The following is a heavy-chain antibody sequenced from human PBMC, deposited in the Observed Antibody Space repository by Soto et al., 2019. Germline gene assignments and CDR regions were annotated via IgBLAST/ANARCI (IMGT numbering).Heavy chain of an antibody. J-gene: IGHJ6*02. CDR3: ARDYYDFWSGYYCYYYGMDV. CDR2: INAGNGNT. CDR1: GYTFTSYA. V-gene: IGHV1-3*01. Sequence: GASVKVSCKASGYTFTSYAMHWVRQAPGQRLEWMGWINAGNGNTKYSQKFQGRVTITRDTSASTAYMELSSLRSEDTAVYYCARDYYDFWSGYYCYYYGMDVWGQGTTVTVSS. D-gene: IGHD3-3*01.